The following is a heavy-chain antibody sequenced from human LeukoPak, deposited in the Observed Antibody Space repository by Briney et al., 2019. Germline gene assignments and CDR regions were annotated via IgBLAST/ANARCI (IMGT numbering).Heavy chain of an antibody. J-gene: IGHJ4*02. CDR2: ISYDGSNK. CDR1: GFTFSSYA. Sequence: GSLILSCAASGFTFSSYAMHWVRQAPGKGLEWVAVISYDGSNKYYADSVKGRFTISRDNSKNTLYLQMNSLRAEDTAVYYCAKVWRRPTYYYDSSGYYFDYWGQGTLVTVSS. V-gene: IGHV3-30-3*01. CDR3: AKVWRRPTYYYDSSGYYFDY. D-gene: IGHD3-22*01.